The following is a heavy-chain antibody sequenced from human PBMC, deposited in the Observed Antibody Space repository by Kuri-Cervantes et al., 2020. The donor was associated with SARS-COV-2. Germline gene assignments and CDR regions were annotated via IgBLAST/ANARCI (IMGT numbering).Heavy chain of an antibody. CDR2: VYYTGST. CDR3: ARHSPGFLEWLSWFDP. Sequence: SETLSLTCTVSGGSIRSTSYYWGWIRQSPGKGLDRIGSVYYTGSTDYNPSLKSRVTISIDTSKNQFSLKLSSVTAADTAVYYCARHSPGFLEWLSWFDPWGQGTLVTVSS. J-gene: IGHJ5*02. CDR1: GGSIRSTSYY. V-gene: IGHV4-39*01. D-gene: IGHD3-3*01.